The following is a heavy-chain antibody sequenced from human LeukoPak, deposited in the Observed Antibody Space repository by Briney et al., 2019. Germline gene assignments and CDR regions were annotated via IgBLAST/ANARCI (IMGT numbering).Heavy chain of an antibody. CDR3: ARGSYYSFSDC. Sequence: GGSLRLSCAASGFPLSSYWMHWVRQPPGKGLVWVSRINSDGSSTSYADSVKGRLTVSRDNAKNTLYLQMSSLRAEDTAVYFCARGSYYSFSDCWGQGTLVTVSS. CDR2: INSDGSST. V-gene: IGHV3-74*01. CDR1: GFPLSSYW. J-gene: IGHJ4*02. D-gene: IGHD1-26*01.